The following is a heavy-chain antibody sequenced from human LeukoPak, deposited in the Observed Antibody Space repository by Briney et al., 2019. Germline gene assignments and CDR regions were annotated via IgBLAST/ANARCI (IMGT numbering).Heavy chain of an antibody. CDR1: GYNFTNYW. Sequence: GASLQISSHGSGYNFTNYWFGWVRRLPGKGLEWMGIIFSADSDIRYSPSFDGQVTISADKFNNISYLQWSSLKASDTAMYYCARRQSYRSRRSYYYYMDVWGKGTAVTVSS. V-gene: IGHV5-51*01. CDR2: IFSADSDI. CDR3: ARRQSYRSRRSYYYYMDV. J-gene: IGHJ6*03. D-gene: IGHD3-16*02.